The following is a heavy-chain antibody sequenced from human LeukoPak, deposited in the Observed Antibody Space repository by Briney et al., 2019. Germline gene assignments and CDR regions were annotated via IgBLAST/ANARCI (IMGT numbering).Heavy chain of an antibody. CDR1: GYTFTSYG. CDR2: ISAYNGNT. CDR3: ARDLTENYYGSGSYPYYFDY. V-gene: IGHV1-18*01. Sequence: ASVKVSCKASGYTFTSYGISWVRQAPGQGLEWMGWISAYNGNTNYAQKLRGRVTMTTDTSTSTAYMELRSLRSDDTAVYYCARDLTENYYGSGSYPYYFDYWGQGTLVTVSS. J-gene: IGHJ4*02. D-gene: IGHD3-10*01.